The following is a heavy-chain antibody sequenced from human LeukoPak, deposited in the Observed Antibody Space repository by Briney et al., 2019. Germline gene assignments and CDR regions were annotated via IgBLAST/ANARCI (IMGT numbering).Heavy chain of an antibody. J-gene: IGHJ1*01. D-gene: IGHD3-22*01. CDR1: GYTITNYG. Sequence: GASVKVSCKPSGYTITNYGMHWVRQAPRQSLEWMGWINTGNGNTKSSQKFQDRVTLTRDTSASTAYMELNSLSSEDTAVYYCARVPLHDASGRYYPHWGQGTLVTVSS. CDR3: ARVPLHDASGRYYPH. CDR2: INTGNGNT. V-gene: IGHV1-3*04.